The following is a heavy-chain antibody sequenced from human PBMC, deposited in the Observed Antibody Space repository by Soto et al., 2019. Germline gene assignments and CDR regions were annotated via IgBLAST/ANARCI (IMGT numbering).Heavy chain of an antibody. CDR1: GYTFTSYG. Sequence: GASVKVSCKASGYTFTSYGISWVRQAPGQGLEWMGWISAYNGNTNYAQKLQGRVTMTTDTSTSTAYMELRSLRSDDTAMYYCARDGEGYCSSTSCSTRAEVRRYYYYYGMDVWGQGTTVTVSS. CDR2: ISAYNGNT. V-gene: IGHV1-18*04. D-gene: IGHD2-2*02. J-gene: IGHJ6*02. CDR3: ARDGEGYCSSTSCSTRAEVRRYYYYYGMDV.